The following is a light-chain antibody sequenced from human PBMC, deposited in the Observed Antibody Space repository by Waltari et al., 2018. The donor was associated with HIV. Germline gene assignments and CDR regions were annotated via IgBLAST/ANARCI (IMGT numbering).Light chain of an antibody. J-gene: IGLJ3*02. CDR3: SSYTTSNTWV. CDR2: EVS. V-gene: IGLV2-18*02. CDR1: SSDVGSYNR. Sequence: QSALTQPPSVSGSPGQSVTISCTGTSSDVGSYNRVSWYQQPPGTAPKLMIYEVSYRPLGVPDRFSGSKSGNTASLTISGLQAEDEADYYCSSYTTSNTWVFGGGTKLTVL.